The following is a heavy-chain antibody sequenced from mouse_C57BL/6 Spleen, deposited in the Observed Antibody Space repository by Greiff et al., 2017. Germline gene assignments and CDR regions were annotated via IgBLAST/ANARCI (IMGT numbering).Heavy chain of an antibody. CDR2: INYDGSST. V-gene: IGHV5-16*01. CDR1: GFTFSDYY. CDR3: SRLGDYGGWFAY. D-gene: IGHD2-4*01. Sequence: DVHLVEPEGGLVQPGSSMKLSCTASGFTFSDYYMAWVRQVPEKGLEWVANINYDGSSTYYLDSLKSRFIISRDNAKNILYLQMSSLKSEDTATYYCSRLGDYGGWFAYWGQGTLVTVSA. J-gene: IGHJ3*01.